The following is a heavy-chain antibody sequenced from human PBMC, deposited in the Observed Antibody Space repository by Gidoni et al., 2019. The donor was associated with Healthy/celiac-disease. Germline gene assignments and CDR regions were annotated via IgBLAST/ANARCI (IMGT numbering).Heavy chain of an antibody. J-gene: IGHJ5*02. CDR2: IIPILGIA. CDR3: ASKGGSGWSSRERSWFDP. V-gene: IGHV1-69*04. D-gene: IGHD6-19*01. CDR1: GGTFSSYA. Sequence: QVQLVQSGAEVKKPGSSVKVFCKASGGTFSSYAISWVRQAPGQGLEWKGRIIPILGIANYAQKFQGRVTITADKSTSTAYMELSSLRSEDTAVYYCASKGGSGWSSRERSWFDPWGQGTLVTVSS.